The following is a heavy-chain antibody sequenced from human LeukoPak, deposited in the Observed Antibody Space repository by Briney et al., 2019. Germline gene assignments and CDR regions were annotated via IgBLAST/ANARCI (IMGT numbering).Heavy chain of an antibody. CDR1: GFTFSSYA. J-gene: IGHJ4*02. CDR2: ISGSGGST. CDR3: AKDGDIGGFVSYFDY. V-gene: IGHV3-23*01. D-gene: IGHD3-10*01. Sequence: GGSLRLSCAASGFTFSSYAMSWVRQAPGKGLEWVSAISGSGGSTYYADSVKGRFTISRDNSKNTLFLQMNSLRAEDTAVYYCAKDGDIGGFVSYFDYWGQGTLVTVSS.